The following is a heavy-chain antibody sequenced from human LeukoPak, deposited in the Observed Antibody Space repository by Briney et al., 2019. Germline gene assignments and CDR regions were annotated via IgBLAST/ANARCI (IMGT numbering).Heavy chain of an antibody. V-gene: IGHV1-8*01. CDR2: MNPNSGNT. Sequence: GASVKVSCKASGYTFTSYDINWVRQATGQGLEWMGWMNPNSGNTGYAQKFQGRVTVTRNTSISTAYMELSSLRSEDTAVYYCARGEAAAGLYYYYGMDVWGQGTTVTVSS. CDR3: ARGEAAAGLYYYYGMDV. D-gene: IGHD6-13*01. CDR1: GYTFTSYD. J-gene: IGHJ6*02.